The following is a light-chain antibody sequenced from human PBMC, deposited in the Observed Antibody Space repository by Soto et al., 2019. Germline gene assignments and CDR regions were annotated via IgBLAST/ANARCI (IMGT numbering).Light chain of an antibody. J-gene: IGKJ4*01. CDR3: QQYNNRHSLI. V-gene: IGKV3D-15*01. CDR2: GAS. CDR1: HSVSNY. Sequence: EIVLTQSPATLSLSPGDGATLSCRASHSVSNYLAWYQQKPGQAPRLLIYGASTRAPGIPARFSGSGSGTEFTLTISSLQSEDFAVYYCQQYNNRHSLIFGGGTKVDIK.